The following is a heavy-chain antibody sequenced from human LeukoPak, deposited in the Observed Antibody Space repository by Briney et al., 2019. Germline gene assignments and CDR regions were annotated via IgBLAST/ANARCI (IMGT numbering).Heavy chain of an antibody. CDR1: GLTFSSHA. J-gene: IGHJ4*02. Sequence: GGSLRLSCAASGLTFSSHAMTWVRQAPGKGLEWVSGITGSGGGTYYADSVKGRFTISRDNSKNTLYLQMNSLRAEDTAVYYCATHPPSETYFGVFDYWGQGTLVTVSS. CDR3: ATHPPSETYFGVFDY. V-gene: IGHV3-23*01. CDR2: ITGSGGGT. D-gene: IGHD1-26*01.